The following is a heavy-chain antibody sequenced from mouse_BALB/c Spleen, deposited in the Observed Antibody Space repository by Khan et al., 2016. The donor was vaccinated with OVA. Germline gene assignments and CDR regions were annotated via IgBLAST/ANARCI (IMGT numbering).Heavy chain of an antibody. CDR1: GLNIKDTY. CDR2: IYPPNGNT. CDR3: ARMARK. V-gene: IGHV14-3*02. J-gene: IGHJ2*01. Sequence: VQLQQSGAELVKSAATVKMSCTASGLNIKDTYMHWLKQRPEQGLEWIGRIYPPNGNTNYDPKFQGKATITANTSSNIAYLQISSMTSEDTAVYYCARMARKWGQGTTLTVSS.